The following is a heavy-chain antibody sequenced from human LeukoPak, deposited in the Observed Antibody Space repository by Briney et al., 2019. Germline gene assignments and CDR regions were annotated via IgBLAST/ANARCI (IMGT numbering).Heavy chain of an antibody. D-gene: IGHD3-22*01. CDR3: ARDSGGDSSGYYYYYYGMDV. CDR2: INPNSGGT. CDR1: GYTFTGYY. Sequence: ASVKVSCKASGYTFTGYYMHWVRQAPGQGLEWMGWINPNSGGTNYAQKFQGRVTMTRDTSISTAYMELSRLRSEDTAVYYCARDSGGDSSGYYYYYYGMDVWGQGTTVTVSS. J-gene: IGHJ6*02. V-gene: IGHV1-2*02.